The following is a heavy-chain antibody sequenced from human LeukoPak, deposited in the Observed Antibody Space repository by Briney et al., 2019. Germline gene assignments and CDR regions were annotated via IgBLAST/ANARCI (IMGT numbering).Heavy chain of an antibody. CDR1: GGSISSSSYY. CDR2: IYYSGST. D-gene: IGHD3-22*01. J-gene: IGHJ4*02. Sequence: SETLSLTCIVSGGSISSSSYYWGWIRQPPGKGLEWIGSIYYSGSTYYNPSLKSRVTISVDTSKNQFSLKLSSVTAADTAVYYCARHIKGSSGSFDYWGQGTLVTVSS. CDR3: ARHIKGSSGSFDY. V-gene: IGHV4-39*01.